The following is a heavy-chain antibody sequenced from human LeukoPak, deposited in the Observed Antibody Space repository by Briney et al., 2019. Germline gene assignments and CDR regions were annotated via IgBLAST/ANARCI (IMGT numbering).Heavy chain of an antibody. D-gene: IGHD5-24*01. CDR1: GGSISSSSYY. V-gene: IGHV4-39*01. CDR3: ARQVGWLQYTVWFDY. J-gene: IGHJ4*02. CDR2: IYYSGSI. Sequence: SETLSLTCTVSGGSISSSSYYWGWIRQPPGKGLEWIGSIYYSGSIYYNSSLTSPVTISVDTSKNQCALKMSSVTAADTAVYYCARQVGWLQYTVWFDYWGQGTLVTVSS.